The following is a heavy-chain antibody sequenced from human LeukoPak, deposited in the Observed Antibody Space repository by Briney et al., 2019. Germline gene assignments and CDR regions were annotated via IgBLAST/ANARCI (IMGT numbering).Heavy chain of an antibody. CDR1: GGSFSGYY. J-gene: IGHJ4*02. D-gene: IGHD5-18*01. Sequence: SETLSLTCAVYGGSFSGYYWSWIRQPPGKGLEWIGEINHSGSTNYNPSLKSRVTISVDTSKNQFSLKLSSVTAADTAVYYCARHSQLWKTAFDYWGQGTLVTVSS. CDR3: ARHSQLWKTAFDY. CDR2: INHSGST. V-gene: IGHV4-34*01.